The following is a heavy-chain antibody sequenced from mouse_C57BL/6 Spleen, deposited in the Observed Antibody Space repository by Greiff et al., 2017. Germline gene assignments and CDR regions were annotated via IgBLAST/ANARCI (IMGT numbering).Heavy chain of an antibody. V-gene: IGHV1-82*01. J-gene: IGHJ2*01. CDR2: IYPGDGDT. CDR1: GYAFSSSW. Sequence: QVQLQQSGPELVKPGASVKISCKASGYAFSSSWLNWVKQRPGKGLEWIGRIYPGDGDTNYNGKFKGKATLTAYKSSSTAYMQRSSLTSEDSAVYFCARWPFNAYCFDYWGQGTTLTVSS. CDR3: ARWPFNAYCFDY.